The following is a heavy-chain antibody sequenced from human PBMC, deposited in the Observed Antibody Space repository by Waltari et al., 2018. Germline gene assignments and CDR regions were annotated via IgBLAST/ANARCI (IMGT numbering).Heavy chain of an antibody. CDR2: IYSGGTT. CDR1: GFTVRSLY. J-gene: IGHJ4*02. V-gene: IGHV3-53*01. Sequence: EVQLVESGGGLIPPGGSVRLSWAASGFTVRSLYIHWVRHAPGKGLEWVSVIYSGGTTYYADSVKGRFTISRDNSKNTLYLQMNRLTAEDTAVYYCARATYSYGSGSYPFDYWGQGTLVTVSS. CDR3: ARATYSYGSGSYPFDY. D-gene: IGHD3-10*01.